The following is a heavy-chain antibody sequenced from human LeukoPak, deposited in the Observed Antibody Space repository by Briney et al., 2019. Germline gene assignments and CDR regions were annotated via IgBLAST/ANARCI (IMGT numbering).Heavy chain of an antibody. J-gene: IGHJ4*02. Sequence: PGGSLRLSCAASGFIFSSFGMHWVRQAPGKGLEWVAVISYDGSNKYYADSVKGRFTISRDNSKNTLYLQMNSLRVEDTAVYYCAKVDSSDYGDLRIPADYWGQGTLVTVSS. D-gene: IGHD4-17*01. CDR2: ISYDGSNK. V-gene: IGHV3-30*18. CDR3: AKVDSSDYGDLRIPADY. CDR1: GFIFSSFG.